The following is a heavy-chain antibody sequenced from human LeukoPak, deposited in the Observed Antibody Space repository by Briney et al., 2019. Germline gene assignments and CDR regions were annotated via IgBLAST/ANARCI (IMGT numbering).Heavy chain of an antibody. J-gene: IGHJ4*02. CDR2: IKQDGSEK. CDR3: AREMGVAANY. V-gene: IGHV3-7*01. Sequence: GGSLRLSCAASGFTFSSYGMSWVRQAPGKGLEWVANIKQDGSEKYYVDSVKGRFTISRDNAKNSLYLQMNSLRAEDTAVYYCAREMGVAANYWGQGTLVTVSS. CDR1: GFTFSSYG. D-gene: IGHD3-3*01.